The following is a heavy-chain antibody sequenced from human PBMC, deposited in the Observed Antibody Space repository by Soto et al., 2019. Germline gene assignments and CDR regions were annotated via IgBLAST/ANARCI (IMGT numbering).Heavy chain of an antibody. J-gene: IGHJ5*02. CDR3: AGMPYTSGLSFDP. Sequence: SETLSLTCNMSGDSYSISTYSWSWIRQPPGKALQWIGFIYQSGVTSYNPSLASRVSISLDRSNNQCSLKLKSVTAADTAVYFWAGMPYTSGLSFDPWGPASLVTGAS. CDR2: IYQSGVT. V-gene: IGHV4-30-2*01. CDR1: GDSYSISTYS. D-gene: IGHD6-19*01.